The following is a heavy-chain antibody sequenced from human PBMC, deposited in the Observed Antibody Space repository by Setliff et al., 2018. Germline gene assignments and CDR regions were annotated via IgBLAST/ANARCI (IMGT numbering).Heavy chain of an antibody. Sequence: SETLSLTCAVYGGSFSSYYWNWIRQPPGKGLEWIGEIHHSGSTKYNPSLKSRVTISVDTSKNQLSLKLSSVTAADTAVYYCARHKSNGSGSYPSLYMDVWGKGSMVTVSS. CDR3: ARHKSNGSGSYPSLYMDV. V-gene: IGHV4-34*01. CDR1: GGSFSSYY. CDR2: IHHSGST. D-gene: IGHD3-10*01. J-gene: IGHJ6*03.